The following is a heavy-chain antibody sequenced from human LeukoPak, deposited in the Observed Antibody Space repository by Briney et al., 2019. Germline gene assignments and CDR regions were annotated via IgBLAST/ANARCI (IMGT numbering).Heavy chain of an antibody. CDR3: AREYYYDSSGHAFCAFDI. D-gene: IGHD3-22*01. V-gene: IGHV3-23*01. CDR1: GFTFSSHG. Sequence: GGSLRLSCAASGFTFSSHGMSWVRQAPGKGLEWVSTISGSGDNTYYADSVKGRFTISRDNAKNSLYLQMNSLRAEDTAVYYCAREYYYDSSGHAFCAFDIWGQGTMVTVSS. J-gene: IGHJ3*02. CDR2: ISGSGDNT.